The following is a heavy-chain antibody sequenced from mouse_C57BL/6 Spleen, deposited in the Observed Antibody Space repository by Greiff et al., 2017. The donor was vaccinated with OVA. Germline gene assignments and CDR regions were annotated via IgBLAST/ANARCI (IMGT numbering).Heavy chain of an antibody. CDR3: ARSRGDGYNAWFAY. CDR1: GYTFTSYW. V-gene: IGHV1-64*01. Sequence: VQLQQPGAELVKPGASVKLSCKASGYTFTSYWMHWVKQRPGQGLEWIGMIHPKSGSTNYNEKFKSKATLTVDKSSSTAYMQLSSLTSEDSAVYYCARSRGDGYNAWFAYWGQGTLVTVSA. CDR2: IHPKSGST. J-gene: IGHJ3*01. D-gene: IGHD2-3*01.